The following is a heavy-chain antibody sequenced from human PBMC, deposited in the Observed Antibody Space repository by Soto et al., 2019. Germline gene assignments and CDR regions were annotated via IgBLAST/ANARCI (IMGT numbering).Heavy chain of an antibody. CDR2: ISYDGTNK. D-gene: IGHD6-19*01. CDR3: ARDPSPYTSGWYGVDF. J-gene: IGHJ4*01. CDR1: GFMFSDYA. V-gene: IGHV3-30*04. Sequence: QVQLVESGGGVVQPGRSLRLSCAASGFMFSDYAMLWVRQAPGKGLEWVAAISYDGTNKYYADSVKGRFTISRDNSKNTLCLQMNSLIAGDTSVYYCARDPSPYTSGWYGVDFCVHGTLVTVSS.